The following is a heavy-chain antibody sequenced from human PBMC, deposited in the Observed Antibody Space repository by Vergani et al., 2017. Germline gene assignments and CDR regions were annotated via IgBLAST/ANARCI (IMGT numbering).Heavy chain of an antibody. D-gene: IGHD6-13*01. CDR2: IYHSGST. CDR3: ARDLVAAAGTPNY. J-gene: IGHJ4*02. CDR1: GGSISSSNW. V-gene: IGHV4-4*02. Sequence: QVQLQESGPGLVKPSGTLSLTCAVSGGSISSSNWWSWVRQPPGKGLEWIGEIYHSGSTNYHPSLKSRVNISVDKSKNQFSLKLSSVTAADTAVYYCARDLVAAAGTPNYWGQGTLVTVSS.